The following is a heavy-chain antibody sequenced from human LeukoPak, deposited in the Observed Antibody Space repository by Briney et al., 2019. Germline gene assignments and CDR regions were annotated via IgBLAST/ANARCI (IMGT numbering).Heavy chain of an antibody. CDR2: IYYSGST. V-gene: IGHV4-59*01. CDR1: GGSISSYY. D-gene: IGHD6-25*01. J-gene: IGHJ4*02. CDR3: ARLQRLRGDDY. Sequence: SETLSLTCTVSGGSISSYYWSWIRQPPGKGLEWIGYIYYSGSTNYNPSLKSRVTISVDTSKNQFSLKPSSVTAADTAVYYCARLQRLRGDDYWGQGTLVTVSS.